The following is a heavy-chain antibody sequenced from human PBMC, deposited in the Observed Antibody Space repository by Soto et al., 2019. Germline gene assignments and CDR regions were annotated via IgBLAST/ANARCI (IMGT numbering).Heavy chain of an antibody. J-gene: IGHJ6*02. CDR3: IQSRCGGDCLQSYASYYYYGMDV. D-gene: IGHD2-21*02. V-gene: IGHV2-5*02. CDR2: IYWDDDK. CDR1: AFSLSTGGVG. Sequence: SGPTLVNPTQTLTLTCTFSAFSLSTGGVGVGWIRQPPGKALEWLALIYWDDDKRYSPSLRSRLTITKDTSKNQVVLTMTNMDPVDTATYYCIQSRCGGDCLQSYASYYYYGMDVWGHGPTVPSP.